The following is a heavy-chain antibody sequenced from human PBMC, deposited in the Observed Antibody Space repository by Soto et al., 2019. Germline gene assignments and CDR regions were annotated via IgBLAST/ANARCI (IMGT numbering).Heavy chain of an antibody. CDR1: GFVLSSYS. D-gene: IGHD5-18*01. Sequence: EVQLVESGGGLVQPGGSLRLSCAASGFVLSSYSMSWVRQAPGKGLEWVSYIGTGTRTRYYADSVKGRFTISRDNGKSSLFLQMNSLRAEDTALYYCAWSYSYGFGYWGQGTRVTVSS. CDR3: AWSYSYGFGY. V-gene: IGHV3-48*01. CDR2: IGTGTRTR. J-gene: IGHJ4*02.